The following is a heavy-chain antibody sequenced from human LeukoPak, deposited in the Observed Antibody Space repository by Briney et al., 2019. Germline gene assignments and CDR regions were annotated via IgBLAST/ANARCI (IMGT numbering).Heavy chain of an antibody. CDR3: ARTRGYCSSTSCSHEFDP. D-gene: IGHD2-2*01. CDR2: SYYRGGT. CDR1: GGSISTYY. Sequence: SETLPLTCTVSGGSISTYYWSWIRQPPGKGLEWMGYSYYRGGTNYNSSLKSRVTIPVDTSKNQFSLKLSSVTAADTAVYYCARTRGYCSSTSCSHEFDPWGPGTLVTVSS. V-gene: IGHV4-59*01. J-gene: IGHJ5*02.